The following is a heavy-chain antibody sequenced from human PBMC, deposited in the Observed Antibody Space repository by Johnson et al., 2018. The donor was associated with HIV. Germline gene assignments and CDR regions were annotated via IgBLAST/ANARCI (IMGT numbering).Heavy chain of an antibody. Sequence: VQLVESGGGLVQPGGSLRLSCAASGFTLSTYWMSWVRQAPGKGLEWVANIKQDGSEIYCVDSVKGRFTISRDNAKNSLYLQMNSLRAEDTAVYYCARGGLLWFGHPADWGQGTMVTVSS. D-gene: IGHD3-10*01. CDR3: ARGGLLWFGHPAD. V-gene: IGHV3-7*01. CDR1: GFTLSTYW. CDR2: IKQDGSEI. J-gene: IGHJ3*01.